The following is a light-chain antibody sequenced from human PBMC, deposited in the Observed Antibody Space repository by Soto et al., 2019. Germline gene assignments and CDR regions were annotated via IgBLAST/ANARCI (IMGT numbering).Light chain of an antibody. CDR2: AAS. Sequence: EKMMKQSPATLSVYPGDRATLSCRASESVTSSLAWYQQKPGQPPRLLIYAASTRATGIPARFSGSGSGTEFTLTISSLQSEDFAVYYCQQYNNWPLTFGGGTIV. J-gene: IGKJ4*01. CDR3: QQYNNWPLT. CDR1: ESVTSS. V-gene: IGKV3-15*01.